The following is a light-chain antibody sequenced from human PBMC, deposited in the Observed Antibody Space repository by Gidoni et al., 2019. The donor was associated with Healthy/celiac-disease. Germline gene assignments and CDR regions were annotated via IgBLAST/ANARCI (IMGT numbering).Light chain of an antibody. CDR2: GAS. V-gene: IGKV3-20*01. CDR1: QSVRRSF. CDR3: QQYGSSPLIT. Sequence: ESGLTQSPGTLSLSPGERATLSCRASQSVRRSFLAWYQPKPGQAPRLLLYGASSRATGIPDRFSGRGSGTDFPLAISRLEPEDFAVYYCQQYGSSPLITFGQGTRLEIK. J-gene: IGKJ5*01.